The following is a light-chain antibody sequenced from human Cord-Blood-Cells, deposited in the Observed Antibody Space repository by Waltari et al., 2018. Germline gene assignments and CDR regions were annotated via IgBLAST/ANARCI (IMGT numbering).Light chain of an antibody. J-gene: IGLJ3*02. CDR2: YDD. Sequence: QSVLTQPPSVSDAPRQRVTISCSGSSPNTGNNAVTWYQQLPGKAPNLLIYYDDLLPSGVSDRFSGSKSGTSASLAISGLQSEDEADYYCAAWDDSLNGPVFGGGTKLTVL. CDR1: SPNTGNNA. V-gene: IGLV1-36*01. CDR3: AAWDDSLNGPV.